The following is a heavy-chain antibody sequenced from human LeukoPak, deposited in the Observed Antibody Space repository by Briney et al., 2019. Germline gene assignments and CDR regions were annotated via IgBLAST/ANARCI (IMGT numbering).Heavy chain of an antibody. J-gene: IGHJ4*02. D-gene: IGHD1-26*01. CDR2: INHAGST. CDR1: GGSFSGYY. V-gene: IGHV4-34*01. Sequence: SETLSLTCAVYGGSFSGYYWSWIRQPPGKGLEWIGEINHAGSTNYNPSLESRVNISGDTSKNQLSLKLSAVTAADTAVYYCARGSGLWVRPHLVDWGQGTRVSVSS. CDR3: ARGSGLWVRPHLVD.